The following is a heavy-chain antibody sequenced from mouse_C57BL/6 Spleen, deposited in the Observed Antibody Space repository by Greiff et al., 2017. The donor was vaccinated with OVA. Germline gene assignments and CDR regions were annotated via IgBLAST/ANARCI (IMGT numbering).Heavy chain of an antibody. CDR3: TRTLGRDY. V-gene: IGHV1-15*01. CDR2: IDPETGGT. D-gene: IGHD4-1*01. J-gene: IGHJ2*01. Sequence: QVQLKQSGAELVRPGASVTLSCKASGYTFTDYEMYWVQQTPVHGLEWIGAIDPETGGTAYNQKFKGKAILTADKSSSTAYMELRSLTSEDSAVYYCTRTLGRDYWGQGTTLTVSS. CDR1: GYTFTDYE.